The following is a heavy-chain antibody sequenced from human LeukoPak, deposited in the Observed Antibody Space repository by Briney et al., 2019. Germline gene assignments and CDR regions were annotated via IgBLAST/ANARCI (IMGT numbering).Heavy chain of an antibody. D-gene: IGHD4-17*01. CDR3: ARDCGLRGYNYDMDV. CDR2: IYYSGST. CDR1: GDSINNYY. V-gene: IGHV4-59*01. J-gene: IGHJ6*02. Sequence: SETLSLTCNVSGDSINNYYWGWIRQAPGKGLEWIGYIYYSGSTNYNPSPESRVTISVDTSENQFSLELRSVTAADTAVYYCARDCGLRGYNYDMDVWGQGTTVTVSS.